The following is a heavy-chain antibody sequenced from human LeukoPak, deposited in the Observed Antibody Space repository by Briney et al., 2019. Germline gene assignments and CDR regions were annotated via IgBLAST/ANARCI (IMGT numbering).Heavy chain of an antibody. CDR3: TTDKKGGPGCSGDSCYFN. Sequence: GGSLRLSCAASGFTFSNAWMSWVRQAPGKVLEWVGRIKSRTDGGTTDYAAPVKGRFTISRDDSKNTLYLQMNSLKTEATAVYYCTTDKKGGPGCSGDSCYFNWGQGTLVTVSS. CDR1: GFTFSNAW. D-gene: IGHD2-15*01. J-gene: IGHJ4*02. V-gene: IGHV3-15*01. CDR2: IKSRTDGGTT.